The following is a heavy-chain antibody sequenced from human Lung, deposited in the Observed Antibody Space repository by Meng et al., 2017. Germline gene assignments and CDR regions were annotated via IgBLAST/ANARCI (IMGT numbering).Heavy chain of an antibody. Sequence: QVQLQESGPGLVKPSQPLSLTYTVSGGSISSSKYYWSWFRQPPGKGLEWSGHIYNSGSTYYNPSLKSRITISVATSKNQFSLKLSSVTAADTAVYYCARGQKGYFDLWGRGTLVTVSS. J-gene: IGHJ2*01. V-gene: IGHV4-30-4*01. CDR3: ARGQKGYFDL. CDR1: GGSISSSKYY. CDR2: IYNSGST.